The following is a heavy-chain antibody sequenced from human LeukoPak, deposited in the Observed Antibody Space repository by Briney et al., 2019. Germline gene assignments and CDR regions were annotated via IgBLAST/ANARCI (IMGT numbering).Heavy chain of an antibody. J-gene: IGHJ4*02. CDR2: ISGSGSST. CDR3: ARGGTMYYGSGNFDH. Sequence: GGSLRLSRAASGFTFSTYAMSWVRQAPGKGLEWVSAISGSGSSTYYADSVKGRFTISRDNSKNTLYLQMNSLRAEDTAVYSCARGGTMYYGSGNFDHWGQGTLVTVSS. D-gene: IGHD3-10*01. CDR1: GFTFSTYA. V-gene: IGHV3-23*01.